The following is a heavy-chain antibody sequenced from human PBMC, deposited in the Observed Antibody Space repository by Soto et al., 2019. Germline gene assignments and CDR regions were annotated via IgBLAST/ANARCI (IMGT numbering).Heavy chain of an antibody. D-gene: IGHD4-17*01. J-gene: IGHJ4*02. CDR3: AKGAGLGDYVSGVDY. Sequence: GGSLRLSCAASGFTFSSYSMNWVRQAPGKGLEWVSYISSSSSTIYYADSVKGRFTISRDNAKNTLYLQMNSLRAEDTAVYYCAKGAGLGDYVSGVDYSGQGTLVTVSS. V-gene: IGHV3-48*01. CDR2: ISSSSSTI. CDR1: GFTFSSYS.